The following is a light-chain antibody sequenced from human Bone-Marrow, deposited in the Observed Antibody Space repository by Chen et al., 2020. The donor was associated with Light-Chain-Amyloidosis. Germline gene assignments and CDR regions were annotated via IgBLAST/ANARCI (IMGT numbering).Light chain of an antibody. CDR3: QVWDRSSDRPV. CDR2: EDS. Sequence: SSVLTQPSSVSVAPGQTASLACGGNNIVSTSVNCSQHTPGQTPLLVVYEDSDRPSGIPERLSGSNSGNTATLTISRVEAGDEADYYCQVWDRSSDRPVFGGGTKLTVL. V-gene: IGLV3-21*02. J-gene: IGLJ3*02. CDR1: NIVSTS.